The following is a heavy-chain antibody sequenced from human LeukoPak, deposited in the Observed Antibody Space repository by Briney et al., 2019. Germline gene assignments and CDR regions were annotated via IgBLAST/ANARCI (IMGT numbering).Heavy chain of an antibody. CDR2: IYTTGST. D-gene: IGHD5-24*01. V-gene: IGHV4-4*09. CDR3: ARHRAEMATITDDAFDM. Sequence: SETLSLTCTVSGGSISNSFWSWIRQPPGKGLEWIGYIYTTGSTHHNPSLKSRVTMSLDRSKNQFSLRLTYVTAADTAVFYCARHRAEMATITDDAFDMWGRGTMVTVSS. CDR1: GGSISNSF. J-gene: IGHJ3*02.